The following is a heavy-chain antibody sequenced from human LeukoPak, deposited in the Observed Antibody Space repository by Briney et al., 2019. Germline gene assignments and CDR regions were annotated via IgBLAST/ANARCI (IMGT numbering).Heavy chain of an antibody. V-gene: IGHV1-18*01. CDR3: ARDRRLGELFPGDY. CDR2: ISAYNGNT. D-gene: IGHD3-16*01. Sequence: ASVKVSCKASGYTFTSYGINWVRRAPGQGLEWMGWISAYNGNTNYAQNLQGRVTMTTDTSTNTAYMELRSLRSDDTALNYCARDRRLGELFPGDYWGQGTLVTVSS. CDR1: GYTFTSYG. J-gene: IGHJ4*02.